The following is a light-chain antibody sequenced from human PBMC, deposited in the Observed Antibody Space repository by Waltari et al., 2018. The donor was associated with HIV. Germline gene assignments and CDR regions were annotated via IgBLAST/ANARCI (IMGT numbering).Light chain of an antibody. CDR2: WAY. CDR1: QSLLYISNNQNY. Sequence: DVVVTQSPASLAVSLGERATLHCKSNQSLLYISNNQNYLAWYQQKAGQLPKLLIYWAYIRESGVPDRFSGSGSETDFTLTISSLQAEDVAVYYCQQYSDVPYTFGQGTKLEIK. CDR3: QQYSDVPYT. J-gene: IGKJ2*01. V-gene: IGKV4-1*01.